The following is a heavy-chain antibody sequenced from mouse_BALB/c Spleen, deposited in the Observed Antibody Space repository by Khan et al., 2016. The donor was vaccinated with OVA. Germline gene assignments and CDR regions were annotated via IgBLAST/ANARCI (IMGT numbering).Heavy chain of an antibody. Sequence: EVQLQQSGPELMKPGASVKISCKASGYSFTSYYIHWVKQSHGQSLEWIGYIDPFNGDTSYNPKFKGKATMTVDKSSSTAYLHLSSLTSDDSAVYYCARHCYVAWIADWGQGTLVTVSS. J-gene: IGHJ3*01. CDR2: IDPFNGDT. CDR1: GYSFTSYY. V-gene: IGHV1-31*01. D-gene: IGHD2-12*01. CDR3: ARHCYVAWIAD.